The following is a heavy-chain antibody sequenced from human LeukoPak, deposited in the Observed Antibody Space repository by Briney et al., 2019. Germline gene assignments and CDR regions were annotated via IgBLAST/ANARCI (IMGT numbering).Heavy chain of an antibody. CDR1: GFTFSSYG. V-gene: IGHV3-7*01. D-gene: IGHD2-21*01. J-gene: IGHJ4*02. Sequence: PGGSLRLSCAASGFTFSSYGMHWVRQAPGKGLEWVANIRDDGSDSYYVGSVKGRFTTSRDNAENSLYLQMNSLRAEDTAVYYCARDDRNSYYDYWGQGTLVTVSS. CDR3: ARDDRNSYYDY. CDR2: IRDDGSDS.